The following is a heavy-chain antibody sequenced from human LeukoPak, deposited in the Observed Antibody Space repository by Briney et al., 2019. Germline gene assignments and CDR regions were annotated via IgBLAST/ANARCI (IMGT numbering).Heavy chain of an antibody. Sequence: GGSLRLSXAASGFTFSSYAMSWVRQAPGKGLEWVSAISGSGGSTYYADSVKGRFTISRDNSKNTLYLQMNSLRAEDTAVYYCAKRGVVVAATLVDPWGQGTLVTVSS. J-gene: IGHJ5*02. CDR2: ISGSGGST. CDR1: GFTFSSYA. CDR3: AKRGVVVAATLVDP. D-gene: IGHD2-15*01. V-gene: IGHV3-23*01.